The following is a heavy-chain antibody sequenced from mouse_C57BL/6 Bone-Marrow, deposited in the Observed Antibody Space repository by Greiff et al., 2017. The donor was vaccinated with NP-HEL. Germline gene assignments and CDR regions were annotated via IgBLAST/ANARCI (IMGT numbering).Heavy chain of an antibody. Sequence: VKLQESGPGLVQPSQSLSITCTVSGFSLTSYGVHWVRQSPGKGLEWLGVIWSGGSTDYNAAFISRLSISKDNSKSQVFFKMNSLQADDTAIYYCARSREFYYGSSYGDWYFDVWGTGTTVTVSS. CDR2: IWSGGST. CDR3: ARSREFYYGSSYGDWYFDV. V-gene: IGHV2-2*01. CDR1: GFSLTSYG. J-gene: IGHJ1*03. D-gene: IGHD1-1*01.